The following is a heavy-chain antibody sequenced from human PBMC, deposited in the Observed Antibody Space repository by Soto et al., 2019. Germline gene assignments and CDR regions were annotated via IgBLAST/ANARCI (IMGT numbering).Heavy chain of an antibody. J-gene: IGHJ1*01. D-gene: IGHD1-7*01. V-gene: IGHV4-4*07. CDR2: ITVNGIT. CDR3: ARESGENWTYEAH. Sequence: SETLSLTCTVSGAYVSDFSWSWIRQPAGKGLEWIGRITVNGITQYTPSFRSRVTMSMDTSRNQLSLNLQSATAADTALYYCARESGENWTYEAHWGQGTLVTVSS. CDR1: GAYVSDFS.